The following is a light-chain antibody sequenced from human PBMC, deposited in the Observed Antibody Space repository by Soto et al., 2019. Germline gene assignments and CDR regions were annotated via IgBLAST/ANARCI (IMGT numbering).Light chain of an antibody. CDR3: AAWDDRLNGPSYV. CDR2: TNN. CDR1: PSNIGSNP. Sequence: QSVLTQPPSVSGTPGQTVTISCSGSPSNIGSNPVNWYQQLPGTAPRLLISTNNQRPSGVPDRFSGSRSGTSASLAISGLQAEDEADYYCAAWDDRLNGPSYVFGTGTKVTVL. V-gene: IGLV1-44*01. J-gene: IGLJ1*01.